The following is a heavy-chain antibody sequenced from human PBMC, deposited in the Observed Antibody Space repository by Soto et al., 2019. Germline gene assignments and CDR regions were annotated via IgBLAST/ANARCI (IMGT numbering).Heavy chain of an antibody. Sequence: GGSLRLSCAASGFTFSNYAMSWVRQAPGKGLEWVSGISSSGGGTNYADSVKGRFTISRDNSKNSVFLQMNNLRAEDTALYYCAKEDRPTVTTFGYSFDFWGQGIMVTVSS. V-gene: IGHV3-23*01. CDR2: ISSSGGGT. J-gene: IGHJ3*01. D-gene: IGHD4-17*01. CDR3: AKEDRPTVTTFGYSFDF. CDR1: GFTFSNYA.